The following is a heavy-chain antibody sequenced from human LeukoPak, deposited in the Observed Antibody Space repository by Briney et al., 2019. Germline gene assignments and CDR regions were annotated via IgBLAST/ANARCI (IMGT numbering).Heavy chain of an antibody. J-gene: IGHJ4*02. D-gene: IGHD3-10*01. CDR2: INPNSGNT. CDR1: GYTFTGYY. Sequence: PGASVKVSCKASGYTFTGYYMHWVRQAPGQGLEWMGWINPNSGNTNYAQKLQGRVTMTTDTSTSTAYMELRSLRSDDTAVYYCARVGFRWFGELKKIDYWGQGTLVTVSS. CDR3: ARVGFRWFGELKKIDY. V-gene: IGHV1-18*04.